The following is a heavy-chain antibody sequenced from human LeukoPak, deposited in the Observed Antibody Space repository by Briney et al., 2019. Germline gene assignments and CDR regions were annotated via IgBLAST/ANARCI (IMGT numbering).Heavy chain of an antibody. CDR2: INPSDGST. CDR1: GNNYY. J-gene: IGHJ6*02. D-gene: IGHD2-8*02. Sequence: ASVKVSCKTSGNNYYIHWVRQAPGQGLEWMGTINPSDGSTRYAQKFQGRVTMTRDTSTSTVYMELSRLRSEDTAVYYCAREEMYCSGGGCYPGRVYYYYGMDVWGQGTTVTVSS. V-gene: IGHV1-46*02. CDR3: AREEMYCSGGGCYPGRVYYYYGMDV.